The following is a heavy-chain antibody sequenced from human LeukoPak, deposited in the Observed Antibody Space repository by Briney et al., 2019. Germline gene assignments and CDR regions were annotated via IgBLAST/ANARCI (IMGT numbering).Heavy chain of an antibody. CDR3: ARDAGSAWISWFDS. V-gene: IGHV3-23*01. CDR2: ISASGDVT. J-gene: IGHJ5*01. Sequence: PGGSLRLSCAASGFTFSKFPMGWVRQAPGRGLEWVSAISASGDVTFYADSLRGRFTISRDDSQATVNLQMNSLTSEDTAVYYCARDAGSAWISWFDSWGQGSLVAVSS. CDR1: GFTFSKFP. D-gene: IGHD6-19*01.